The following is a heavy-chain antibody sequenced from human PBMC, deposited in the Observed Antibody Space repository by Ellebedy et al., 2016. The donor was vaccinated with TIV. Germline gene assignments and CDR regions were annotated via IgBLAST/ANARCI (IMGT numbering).Heavy chain of an antibody. V-gene: IGHV1-18*01. CDR3: ARETEPDPISGYGPIDY. Sequence: AASVKVSCKASGYTFTNCGISWVRQAPGQGLEWMGWISVYNGNTNYAQKLQGRVTMTTDTSTSTAYMELRNLRSDDPAVYYCARETEPDPISGYGPIDYWGQGTLVTVSS. D-gene: IGHD5-12*01. J-gene: IGHJ4*02. CDR1: GYTFTNCG. CDR2: ISVYNGNT.